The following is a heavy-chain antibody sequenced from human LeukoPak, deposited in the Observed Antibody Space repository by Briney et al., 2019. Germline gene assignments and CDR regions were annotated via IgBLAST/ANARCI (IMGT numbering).Heavy chain of an antibody. J-gene: IGHJ4*02. D-gene: IGHD3-16*01. CDR1: GYTFGDYA. V-gene: IGHV3-49*04. Sequence: GGSLRLSCTGSGYTFGDYAMSWVRQSPGKGLEWVSLIRSKAFGGATEYAASVKGRFTISRDDSKSIAYLQMNSLKTEDTAMYYYTRDGGTLDYWGQGTLVTVSS. CDR3: TRDGGTLDY. CDR2: IRSKAFGGAT.